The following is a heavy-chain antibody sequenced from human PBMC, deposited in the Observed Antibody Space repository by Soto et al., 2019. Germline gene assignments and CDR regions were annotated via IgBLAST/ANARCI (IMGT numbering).Heavy chain of an antibody. J-gene: IGHJ4*02. CDR1: GYTFTSYG. CDR3: ARDLGYYGSGSYGH. Sequence: QVQLVQSGAEVKKPGASVKVSCKASGYTFTSYGISWVRQAPGQGLEWMGWISAYNGNTNYAQKLQGRVTMTTDTPTRKAYMALRSLRSDDTDGYYCARDLGYYGSGSYGHWGQGTLVPVSS. D-gene: IGHD3-10*01. CDR2: ISAYNGNT. V-gene: IGHV1-18*04.